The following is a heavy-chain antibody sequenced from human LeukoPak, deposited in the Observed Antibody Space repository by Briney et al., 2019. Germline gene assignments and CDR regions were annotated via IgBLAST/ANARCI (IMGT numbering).Heavy chain of an antibody. CDR3: FGGPPGSVGY. CDR1: GSSFTSYW. Sequence: GGSLQISCKGSGSSFTSYWIGWGRPLPGKGLEWMGIIYPGDSDTRYSPSFQGQVTISADKSISTAYLQWSSLKASDTAMYYCFGGPPGSVGYWGQGTLVTVSS. D-gene: IGHD3-10*01. J-gene: IGHJ4*02. CDR2: IYPGDSDT. V-gene: IGHV5-51*01.